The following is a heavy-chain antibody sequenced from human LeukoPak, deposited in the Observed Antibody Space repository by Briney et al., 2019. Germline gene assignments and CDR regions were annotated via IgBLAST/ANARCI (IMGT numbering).Heavy chain of an antibody. Sequence: SETLSLTCTVSGDSISSSYWSWIRQPPGETREGVGYIYYSGSANYNPSLTDGGSMSVDTSKNQLSLRLPSVTAADTAIYYCARERGGHRTGQFDQWGQGILVTVSS. CDR3: ARERGGHRTGQFDQ. V-gene: IGHV4-59*01. J-gene: IGHJ4*02. CDR2: IYYSGSA. CDR1: GDSISSSY. D-gene: IGHD1-1*01.